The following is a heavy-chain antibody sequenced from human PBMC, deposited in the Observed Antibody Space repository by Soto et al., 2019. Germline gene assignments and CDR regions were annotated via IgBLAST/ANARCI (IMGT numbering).Heavy chain of an antibody. CDR1: GFTVSSNY. J-gene: IGHJ6*03. Sequence: GGSLRLSCAASGFTVSSNYMSWVRQAPGKGLEWVSVIYSGGSTYYADSVKGRFTISRDNSKNTLYLQMNSLRAEDTAVYYCAYVSASSYYYYMDVWGKGTTVTV. CDR3: AYVSASSYYYYMDV. D-gene: IGHD3-16*01. V-gene: IGHV3-66*01. CDR2: IYSGGST.